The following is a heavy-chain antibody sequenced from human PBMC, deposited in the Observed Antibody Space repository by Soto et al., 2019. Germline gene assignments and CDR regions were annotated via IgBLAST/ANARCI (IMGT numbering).Heavy chain of an antibody. J-gene: IGHJ6*02. Sequence: PSETLSLTCTVSGGSISSYYWSWIRQPPGKGLEWIGYIYYSGSTNYNPSLKSRVTISVDTSKNQFSLKLSSVTAADTAVYYCARGRVGAMFGYYYGMDVWGQGTTVTVSS. CDR3: ARGRVGAMFGYYYGMDV. CDR1: GGSISSYY. CDR2: IYYSGST. V-gene: IGHV4-59*01. D-gene: IGHD1-26*01.